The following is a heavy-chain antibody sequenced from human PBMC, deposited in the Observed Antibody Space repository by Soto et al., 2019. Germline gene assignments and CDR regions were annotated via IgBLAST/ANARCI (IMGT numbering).Heavy chain of an antibody. Sequence: SVNVSCKAAGGAFSIYTITWGRQAPGQGLEWMGRIIPIIGIINYAQKFQGRVTITADKFTGTAYMELTRLRSDDTAVYYCAGDPDSHYNDSHAYSYPWGQGTLVTVSS. D-gene: IGHD3-22*01. CDR1: GGAFSIYT. V-gene: IGHV1-69*04. CDR2: IIPIIGII. J-gene: IGHJ5*02. CDR3: AGDPDSHYNDSHAYSYP.